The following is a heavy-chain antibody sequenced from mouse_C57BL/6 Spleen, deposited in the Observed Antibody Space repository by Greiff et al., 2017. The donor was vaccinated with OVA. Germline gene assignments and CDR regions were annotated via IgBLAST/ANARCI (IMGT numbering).Heavy chain of an antibody. V-gene: IGHV6-6*01. J-gene: IGHJ2*01. CDR1: GFTFSDAW. D-gene: IGHD2-3*01. CDR3: TRGDGYYYFDY. CDR2: IRNKANNHAT. Sequence: EVQLVESGGGLVQPGGSMKLSCAASGFTFSDAWMDWVRQSPEKGLEWVAEIRNKANNHATYYAESVKGRFTISRDDSKSSVYLQMNSLRAEDTGIYYCTRGDGYYYFDYWGQGTTLTVSS.